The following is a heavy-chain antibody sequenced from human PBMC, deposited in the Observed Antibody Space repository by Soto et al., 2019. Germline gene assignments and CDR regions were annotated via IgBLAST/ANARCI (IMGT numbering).Heavy chain of an antibody. CDR1: GYSFTSYW. Sequence: GESLKISCKGSGYSFTSYWIGWVRQMPGKGLEWMGIIYPGDSDTRYSPSFQGQVTISADKSISTAYLQWSSLKASDTAMYYCARHSRGGQQLVHYFDYWGQGTLVTVSS. D-gene: IGHD6-13*01. CDR2: IYPGDSDT. V-gene: IGHV5-51*01. CDR3: ARHSRGGQQLVHYFDY. J-gene: IGHJ4*02.